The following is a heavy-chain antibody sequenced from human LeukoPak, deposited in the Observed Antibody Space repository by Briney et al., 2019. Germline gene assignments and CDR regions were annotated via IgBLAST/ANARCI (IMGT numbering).Heavy chain of an antibody. V-gene: IGHV4-39*07. J-gene: IGHJ6*03. CDR1: GGSISSSSYY. CDR3: ARSRYYYYYYMDV. Sequence: SETLSLTCTVSGGSISSSSYYWGWIRQPPGKGLEWIGSIYYSGSTYYNPSLKSRVTISVDTSKNQFSLKLSSVTAADTAVYYCARSRYYYYYYMDVWGKGTTVTVSS. D-gene: IGHD2-2*01. CDR2: IYYSGST.